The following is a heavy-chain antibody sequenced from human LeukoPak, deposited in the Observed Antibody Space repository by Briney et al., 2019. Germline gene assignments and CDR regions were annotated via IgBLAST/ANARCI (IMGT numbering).Heavy chain of an antibody. J-gene: IGHJ6*03. V-gene: IGHV5-51*01. D-gene: IGHD2-2*01. CDR3: ARWGGYCSSTSCYPYYYYMDV. Sequence: GESLKISCKGSGYSFTSYWIGWVRQMPGKGLEWMGIIYPGDSDTRYSPSFQGQITISADKSISTAYLQWSSLKASDTAMYYCARWGGYCSSTSCYPYYYYMDVWGKGTTVTVSS. CDR2: IYPGDSDT. CDR1: GYSFTSYW.